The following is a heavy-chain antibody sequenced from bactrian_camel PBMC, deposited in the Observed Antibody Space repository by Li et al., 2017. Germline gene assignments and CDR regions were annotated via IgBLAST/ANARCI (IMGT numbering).Heavy chain of an antibody. D-gene: IGHD6*01. V-gene: IGHV3S6*01. CDR1: GATYSSYC. Sequence: HVQLVESGGGPVQIGGSLRLSCLVSGATYSSYCMAWFRQVPGKEREGVATIYPTGNDTYYADSVKGRFTVSRDDTVNTLYLQLNSLKTENTAMYYCARGYLVAGNPVWGQGTQVTVS. CDR2: IYPTGNDT. CDR3: ARGYLVAGNPV. J-gene: IGHJ4*01.